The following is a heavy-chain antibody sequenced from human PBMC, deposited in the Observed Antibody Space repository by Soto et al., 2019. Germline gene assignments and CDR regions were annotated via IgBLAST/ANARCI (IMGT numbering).Heavy chain of an antibody. Sequence: PGGSLRLSCAAPGFTFSSYAMSWVRQAPGKGLEWVSAISGSGGSTYYADSVKGRFTISRDNSKNTLYLQMNSLRAEDTAVFYCAKGDYYYDSSGYYFDYWGQGTLVTVSS. CDR1: GFTFSSYA. J-gene: IGHJ4*02. V-gene: IGHV3-23*01. CDR2: ISGSGGST. CDR3: AKGDYYYDSSGYYFDY. D-gene: IGHD3-22*01.